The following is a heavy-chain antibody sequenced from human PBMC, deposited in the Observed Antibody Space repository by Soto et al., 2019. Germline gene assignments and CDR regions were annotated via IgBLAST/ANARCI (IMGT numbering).Heavy chain of an antibody. J-gene: IGHJ4*02. CDR1: GFTFSSYG. Sequence: QVQLVESGGGVVQPGRSLRLSCAASGFTFSSYGMHWVRQAPGKGLEWVAVIGYDGSNKYYADSVKGRFTISRDNSKNTLYLQMNSLRADDTAVYYCARAYCSSTTCYRSGYSYGIDYWGQGTLVTVAS. D-gene: IGHD2-2*01. CDR3: ARAYCSSTTCYRSGYSYGIDY. CDR2: IGYDGSNK. V-gene: IGHV3-33*01.